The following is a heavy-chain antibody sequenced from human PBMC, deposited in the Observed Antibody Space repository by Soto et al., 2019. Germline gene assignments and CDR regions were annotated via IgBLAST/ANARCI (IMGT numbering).Heavy chain of an antibody. V-gene: IGHV4-4*07. CDR3: AREGSYSAYNFAHGIQLWSFDF. J-gene: IGHJ4*02. D-gene: IGHD5-12*01. CDR2: IFSSGST. Sequence: QVRLQESGPGLLKPSETLSLTCTVSGGSINTFYWSWVRQPAGKGLEWIGRIFSSGSTSFNPSLESRVALSVDTSKNHVSLTLSFVTAADIAVYYCAREGSYSAYNFAHGIQLWSFDFWGQGALVTVAS. CDR1: GGSINTFY.